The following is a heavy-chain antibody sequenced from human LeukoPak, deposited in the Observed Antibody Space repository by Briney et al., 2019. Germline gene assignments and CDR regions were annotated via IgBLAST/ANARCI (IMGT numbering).Heavy chain of an antibody. CDR3: ARGQHDYGDYASDY. Sequence: SETLSLTCTVSGGSINNYYWSRIRQPPGKGLEWIGYIYYSGSTNYNPSLKSRVTISVDTSKNQFSLKLRSVTAADTAVYYCARGQHDYGDYASDYWGQGTLVTVSS. D-gene: IGHD4-17*01. CDR1: GGSINNYY. CDR2: IYYSGST. V-gene: IGHV4-59*01. J-gene: IGHJ4*02.